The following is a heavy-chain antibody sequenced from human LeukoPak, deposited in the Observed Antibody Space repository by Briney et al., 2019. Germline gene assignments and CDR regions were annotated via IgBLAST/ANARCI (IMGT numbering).Heavy chain of an antibody. Sequence: SDTLSLTCTVSGGSISSYYWSWIRQPAGKGLEWIGRIYTSGSTNYNPSLKSRVTMSVDTSKNQFSLKLSSVTAADTAVYYCARSTFYYDFWSGYYNGNWFDPWGQGTLVTVSS. CDR1: GGSISSYY. CDR2: IYTSGST. V-gene: IGHV4-4*07. D-gene: IGHD3-3*01. J-gene: IGHJ5*02. CDR3: ARSTFYYDFWSGYYNGNWFDP.